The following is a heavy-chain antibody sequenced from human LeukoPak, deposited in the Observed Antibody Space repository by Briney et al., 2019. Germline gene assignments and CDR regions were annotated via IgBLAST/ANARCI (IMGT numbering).Heavy chain of an antibody. D-gene: IGHD3-22*01. CDR2: ISHDGIIK. V-gene: IGHV3-30*18. CDR1: GFTFSGYG. CDR3: AKDFYYYASSGYYAFDY. J-gene: IGHJ4*02. Sequence: PGTSLRLSCAASGFTFSGYGIHWVRQAPGKGLELVAFISHDGIIKQYGDSVKGRFTMTRENTKNTLYLQMNSPRAVDTAVYYCAKDFYYYASSGYYAFDYWGQGTLVTVSS.